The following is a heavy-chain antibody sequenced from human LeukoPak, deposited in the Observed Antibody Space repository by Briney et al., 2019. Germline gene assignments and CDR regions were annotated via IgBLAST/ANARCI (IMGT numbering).Heavy chain of an antibody. CDR1: GYTFTIYA. Sequence: ASVKVSCKASGYTFTIYAMHWVRQAPGQRLEWMGWINAGNGNTKYSQKFQGRVTITRDTSASTAYMELSSLRSEDTAVYYCASIAAAGTHYNWFDPWGQGTLVTVSS. J-gene: IGHJ5*02. V-gene: IGHV1-3*01. CDR3: ASIAAAGTHYNWFDP. CDR2: INAGNGNT. D-gene: IGHD6-13*01.